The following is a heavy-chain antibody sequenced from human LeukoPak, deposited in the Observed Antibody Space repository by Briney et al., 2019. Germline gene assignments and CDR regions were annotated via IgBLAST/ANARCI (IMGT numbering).Heavy chain of an antibody. J-gene: IGHJ6*03. CDR3: ARAPPLYYYMDV. CDR2: IYYSGST. Sequence: TPSETLSLTCTVSGGSISSYYWSWIRQPPGKGLEWIGYIYYSGSTNYNPSLKSRVTISVDTSKNQFSLKLSSVTAADTAVYYCARAPPLYYYMDVWGKGTTVTVSS. CDR1: GGSISSYY. V-gene: IGHV4-59*01.